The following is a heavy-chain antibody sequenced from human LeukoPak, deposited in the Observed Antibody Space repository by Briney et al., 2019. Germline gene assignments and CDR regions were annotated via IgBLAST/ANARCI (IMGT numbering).Heavy chain of an antibody. D-gene: IGHD2-21*02. CDR2: IYYSGST. CDR1: GGSISSGGYY. J-gene: IGHJ5*02. Sequence: PSQTLSLTCTVSGGSISSGGYYWSWIRQHPGKGLEWIGYIYYSGSTYYNPSLKSRVTISVDTSKNQFSLKLSSVTAADTAVYYCARAPCGGDRYSSGWFDPWGQGTLVTVSS. CDR3: ARAPCGGDRYSSGWFDP. V-gene: IGHV4-31*03.